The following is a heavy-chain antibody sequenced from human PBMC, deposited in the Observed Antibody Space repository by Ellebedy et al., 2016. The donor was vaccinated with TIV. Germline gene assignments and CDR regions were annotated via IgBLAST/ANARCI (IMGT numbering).Heavy chain of an antibody. CDR1: GFTFSSYS. V-gene: IGHV3-48*01. D-gene: IGHD4-23*01. Sequence: GESLKISCAASGFTFSSYSMNWVRQAPGKGLEWVSFISSSSSTIYYADSVKGRFTISRDSSKNTLYLQMNSLRAEDTAVYYCARDAAGNGGKLDYWGQGALVTVSS. CDR2: ISSSSSTI. CDR3: ARDAAGNGGKLDY. J-gene: IGHJ4*02.